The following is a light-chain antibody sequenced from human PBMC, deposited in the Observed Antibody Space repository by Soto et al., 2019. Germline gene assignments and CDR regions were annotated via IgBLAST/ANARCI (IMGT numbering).Light chain of an antibody. J-gene: IGKJ3*01. Sequence: EIVLTQSPATLSLSQGERATLSCRASQIVSSYLAWYQQTPGPAPRLLIYDASNRATGIPARFTVSGSVTDFTLTISTLEPDDFACAYGQQRSYWPLLFTFGPGTKVDIK. CDR1: QIVSSY. CDR2: DAS. CDR3: QQRSYWPLLFT. V-gene: IGKV3-11*01.